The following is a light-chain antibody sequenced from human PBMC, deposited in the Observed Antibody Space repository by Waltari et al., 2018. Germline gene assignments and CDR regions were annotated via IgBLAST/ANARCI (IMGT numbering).Light chain of an antibody. J-gene: IGKJ4*02. Sequence: DIVMTQSPDSLAVSLGERATINCKSSQSVLYSSNNKNYLDWYQQKPGQPPKLLIYWASTRESVVPDRFSGSASGTDFTLTISSLQAEDVAVYYCQQYYSTPLTFGGGTKVEIK. CDR2: WAS. V-gene: IGKV4-1*01. CDR1: QSVLYSSNNKNY. CDR3: QQYYSTPLT.